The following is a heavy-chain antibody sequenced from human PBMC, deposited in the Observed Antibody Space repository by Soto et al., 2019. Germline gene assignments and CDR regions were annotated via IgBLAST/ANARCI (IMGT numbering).Heavy chain of an antibody. Sequence: GGSLRLSCAAAGFTFSTYLMGWVRQAPGKGLEWVANIKYDGSETYYVDSVKGRFTISSDNAKNSLYRQMNSLRGEDTDVYYCARYSSAWGLWGQGTLVTVSS. V-gene: IGHV3-7*01. D-gene: IGHD6-19*01. CDR3: ARYSSAWGL. CDR1: GFTFSTYL. CDR2: IKYDGSET. J-gene: IGHJ4*02.